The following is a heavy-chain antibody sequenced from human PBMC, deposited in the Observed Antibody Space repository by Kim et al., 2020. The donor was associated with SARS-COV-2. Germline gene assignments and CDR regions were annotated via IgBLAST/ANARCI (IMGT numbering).Heavy chain of an antibody. CDR3: AKVWWGYCSGGSCYALDY. CDR2: ISYDGSNK. Sequence: GGSLRLSCAASGFTFSSYGMHWVRQAPGKGLEWVAVISYDGSNKYYADSVKGRFTISRDNSKNTLYLQMNSLRAEDTAVYYCAKVWWGYCSGGSCYALDYWGQGTLVTVSS. V-gene: IGHV3-30*18. D-gene: IGHD2-15*01. J-gene: IGHJ4*02. CDR1: GFTFSSYG.